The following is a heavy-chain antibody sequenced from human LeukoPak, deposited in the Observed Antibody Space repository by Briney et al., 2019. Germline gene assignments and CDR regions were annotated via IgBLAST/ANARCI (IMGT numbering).Heavy chain of an antibody. J-gene: IGHJ4*02. CDR1: GGSISSSSYY. CDR2: IYYSGST. D-gene: IGHD2-2*01. V-gene: IGHV4-39*01. Sequence: PSETLSLTCTVSGGSISSSSYYWGWIRQPPGKGLEWIGSIYYSGSTYYNPSLKSRVTISVDTSKNQFSLKLSSVTAADTAVYYCARRTRIGSFDYWGQGTLVTVSS. CDR3: ARRTRIGSFDY.